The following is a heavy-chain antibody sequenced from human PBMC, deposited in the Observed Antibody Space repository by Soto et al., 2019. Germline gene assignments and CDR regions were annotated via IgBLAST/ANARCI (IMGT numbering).Heavy chain of an antibody. J-gene: IGHJ6*02. CDR3: ARDPQQRLADSYYYGMDV. D-gene: IGHD6-25*01. CDR1: GFTFSRYG. Sequence: GSLRLSCAASGFTFSRYGMNLVRQAPGKGLELVSSISGLSSFIYYADSVKGRFTVSRDNAKNSLFVQMNSLTAEDTAVYYCARDPQQRLADSYYYGMDVWGQGTTVTVSS. CDR2: ISGLSSFI. V-gene: IGHV3-21*06.